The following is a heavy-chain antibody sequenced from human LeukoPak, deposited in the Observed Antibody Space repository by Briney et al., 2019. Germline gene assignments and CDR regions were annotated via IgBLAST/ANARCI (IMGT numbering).Heavy chain of an antibody. V-gene: IGHV3-74*01. D-gene: IGHD6-19*01. CDR1: GFTFSSYW. J-gene: IGHJ4*02. CDR2: INSDGSST. Sequence: PGGSLRLSCAASGFTFSSYWMHWVRQAPGKGLVWVSRINSDGSSTSYADSVKGRFTISRDNAKNTLYLQMNSLRAEDTAVYYCARVARIAVAGYYFDYWGRGTLVTVSS. CDR3: ARVARIAVAGYYFDY.